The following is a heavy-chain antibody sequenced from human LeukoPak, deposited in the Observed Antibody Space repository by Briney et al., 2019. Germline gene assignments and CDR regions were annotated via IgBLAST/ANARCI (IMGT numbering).Heavy chain of an antibody. J-gene: IGHJ6*03. D-gene: IGHD6-13*01. CDR3: ARLSSSWYYYYYYYYMDV. V-gene: IGHV4-4*07. Sequence: SETLSLTCTVSGGSISSYYWSWIRQPAGKGLEWIGRIYTSGSTNYNPSLKSRVTMSVDTSKNQFSLKLSSVTAADTAVYYCARLSSSWYYYYYYYYMDVWGKGTTVTVSS. CDR2: IYTSGST. CDR1: GGSISSYY.